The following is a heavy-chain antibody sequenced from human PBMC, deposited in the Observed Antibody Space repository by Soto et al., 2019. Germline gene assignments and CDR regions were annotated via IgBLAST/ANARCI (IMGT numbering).Heavy chain of an antibody. CDR2: IHNGERT. Sequence: KPSETLSLTCSVSGASISSYYWSWFRQAPGKGLEYIGYIHNGERTNYNPSLKSRVTISADTSKNQFSLRLSSVTAADTAMYYCSYGDSPGPIDHWGQGTLVTVSS. J-gene: IGHJ4*02. CDR1: GASISSYY. D-gene: IGHD4-17*01. CDR3: SYGDSPGPIDH. V-gene: IGHV4-59*01.